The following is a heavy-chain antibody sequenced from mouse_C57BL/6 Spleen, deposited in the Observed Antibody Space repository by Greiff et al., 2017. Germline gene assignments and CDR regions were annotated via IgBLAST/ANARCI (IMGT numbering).Heavy chain of an antibody. D-gene: IGHD1-1*01. J-gene: IGHJ4*01. CDR3: TTNDGSRYAMDY. CDR2: IDPEDGDT. V-gene: IGHV14-1*01. CDR1: GFNIKDYY. Sequence: DVQLQESGAELVRPGASVKLSCTASGFNIKDYYMHWVKQRPEQGLEWIGRIDPEDGDTEYAPKFQGKATMTADTSSNTAYLQLSSLTSEDTAVDYCTTNDGSRYAMDYWGQGTSVTVSS.